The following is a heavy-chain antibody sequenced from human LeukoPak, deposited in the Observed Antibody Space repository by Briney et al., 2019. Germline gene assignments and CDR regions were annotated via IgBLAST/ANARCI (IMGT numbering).Heavy chain of an antibody. CDR2: IYYSGST. V-gene: IGHV4-59*11. CDR1: GGSISSHY. D-gene: IGHD5-24*01. J-gene: IGHJ4*02. CDR3: ARHRMATEYYFDY. Sequence: PSETLSLTCTISGGSISSHYWSWIRQPPGKGLGWIGYIYYSGSTSYNPSLKSRVTISVDTSKNQFSLKLSSVTAADTAVYYCARHRMATEYYFDYWGQGTLVTVSS.